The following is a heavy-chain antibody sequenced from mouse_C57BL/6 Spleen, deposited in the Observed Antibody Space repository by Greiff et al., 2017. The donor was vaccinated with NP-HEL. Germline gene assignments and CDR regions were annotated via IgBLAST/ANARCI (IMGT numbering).Heavy chain of an antibody. CDR3: TSHDYWFAY. CDR2: IDPEDGDT. CDR1: GFNITDYY. V-gene: IGHV14-1*01. J-gene: IGHJ3*01. D-gene: IGHD2-4*01. Sequence: VQLQQSGAELVRPGASVKLSCTASGFNITDYYMHWVKQRPEQGLEWIGRIDPEDGDTEYAPKFQGKATMTADTSSNTAYLQLSSLTSEDTAVYYCTSHDYWFAYWGQGTLVTVSA.